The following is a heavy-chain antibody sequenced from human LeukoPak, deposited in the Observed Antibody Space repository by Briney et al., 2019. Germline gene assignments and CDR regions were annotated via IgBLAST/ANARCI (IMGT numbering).Heavy chain of an antibody. V-gene: IGHV1-3*03. Sequence: ASVKVSCKASGYTFTNHEMHWVRQAPGQSPEWMGGINGGNGDTKYSQEFQGRVTISRDTSANTAYMELSNLRSEDMGVYYCTLYNFWGRGTLVTVSS. J-gene: IGHJ4*02. D-gene: IGHD3/OR15-3a*01. CDR1: GYTFTNHE. CDR2: INGGNGDT. CDR3: TLYNF.